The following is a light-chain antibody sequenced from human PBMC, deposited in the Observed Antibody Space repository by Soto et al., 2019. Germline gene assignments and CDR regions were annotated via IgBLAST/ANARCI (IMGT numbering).Light chain of an antibody. CDR2: KTD. CDR1: SANLARNS. Sequence: QAVVTQPPSASGNPGQRVTISCSGSSANLARNSVNWYQQFPGTAPKLLIHKTDQRPSGVPDRFSGSKSGTSASLAITGLQSEDEGDYYCASWDDSLNIWVFGGGTMLTVL. J-gene: IGLJ3*02. CDR3: ASWDDSLNIWV. V-gene: IGLV1-44*01.